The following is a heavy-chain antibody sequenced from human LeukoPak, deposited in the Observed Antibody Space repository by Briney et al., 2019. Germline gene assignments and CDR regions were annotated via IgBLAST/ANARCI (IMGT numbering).Heavy chain of an antibody. D-gene: IGHD3-10*01. V-gene: IGHV1-24*01. J-gene: IGHJ4*02. CDR3: ATAPRRKYYYGSGSYYNY. CDR2: FDPEDGET. CDR1: GYTLIELS. Sequence: GASVKVSCKVSGYTLIELSMHWVRQAPGKGLEWMGGFDPEDGETIYEQKFQGRVTMTEDTSTDTAYMELSSLRSEDTAVYYCATAPRRKYYYGSGSYYNYWGQGTLVTVSS.